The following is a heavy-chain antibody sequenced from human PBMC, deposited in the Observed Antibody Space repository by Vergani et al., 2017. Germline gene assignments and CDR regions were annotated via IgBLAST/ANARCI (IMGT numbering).Heavy chain of an antibody. J-gene: IGHJ5*02. CDR3: AGDTHSWQRADR. V-gene: IGHV4-59*02. CDR2: LFTTGGA. Sequence: QAQLQESGPGLVKPSETLSLTCHVFGVSVTDYKCNWIRQAPAKELEWIGSLFTTGGATHASHNPSLKSRVSISVDTSKSQFSLRLTSVTAADSAIYYCAGDTHSWQRADRWGQGLLVSVSS. D-gene: IGHD6-13*01. CDR1: GVSVTDYK.